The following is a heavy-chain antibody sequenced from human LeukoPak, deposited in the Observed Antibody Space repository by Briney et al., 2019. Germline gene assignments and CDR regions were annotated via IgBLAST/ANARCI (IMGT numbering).Heavy chain of an antibody. CDR3: TRTPAPGTLDY. D-gene: IGHD6-13*01. V-gene: IGHV3-11*06. CDR2: ISGSSSHA. J-gene: IGHJ4*02. CDR1: GFTFSDYY. Sequence: GGSLRLSCAASGFTFSDYYMSWIRQAPGKGLEWVSYISGSSSHAGYADSVKGRFTISRDNAKNSLYLQMNSLRAEDTAVYYCTRTPAPGTLDYWGQGTLVTVSS.